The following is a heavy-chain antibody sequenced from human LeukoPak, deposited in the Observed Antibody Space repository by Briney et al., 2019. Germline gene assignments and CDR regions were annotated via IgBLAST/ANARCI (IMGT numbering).Heavy chain of an antibody. CDR2: INHSGST. CDR3: ARVMYYDYVWGSYRATYNWFDP. Sequence: PSETLSLTCAVYGGSFSGYYWSWIRQPPGKGLECIGEINHSGSTNYNPSLKSRVTISVDTSKNQFSLKLSSVPAADTAVYYCARVMYYDYVWGSYRATYNWFDPWGQGTLVTVSS. V-gene: IGHV4-34*01. J-gene: IGHJ5*02. CDR1: GGSFSGYY. D-gene: IGHD3-16*02.